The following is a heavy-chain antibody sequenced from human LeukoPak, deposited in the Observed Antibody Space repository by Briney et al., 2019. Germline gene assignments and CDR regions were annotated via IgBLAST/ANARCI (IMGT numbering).Heavy chain of an antibody. Sequence: GGSLRLSCAASGFTVSCWAMHWVRQAQGKGLEWGSAVSANGGTTDYADSVKGQFTTSRDNSKHTLSLHMNSLRAEDTAVYYCTKKLWWDCSGTNCPKADLFDPGGQGNRVTVFS. J-gene: IGHJ5*02. CDR1: GFTVSCWA. D-gene: IGHD2-2*01. V-gene: IGHV3-23*01. CDR2: VSANGGTT. CDR3: TKKLWWDCSGTNCPKADLFDP.